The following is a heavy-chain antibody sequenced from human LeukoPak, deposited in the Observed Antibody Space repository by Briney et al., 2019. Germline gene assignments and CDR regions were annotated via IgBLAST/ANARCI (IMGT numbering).Heavy chain of an antibody. V-gene: IGHV4-39*07. CDR2: IYHSGST. D-gene: IGHD1-20*01. CDR3: ARIHNSYGVIDY. CDR1: GGSISSSSYY. Sequence: SETLSLTCTVSGGSISSSSYYWGWIRQPPGKGLEWIGSIYHSGSTYYNPSLKSRVIISVDTSKNQFSLKLSSVTAADTAVYYCARIHNSYGVIDYWGQGTLVTVSS. J-gene: IGHJ4*02.